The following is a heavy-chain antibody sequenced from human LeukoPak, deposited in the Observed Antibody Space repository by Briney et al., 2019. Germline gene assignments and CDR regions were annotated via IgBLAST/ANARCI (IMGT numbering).Heavy chain of an antibody. Sequence: PGGSLRLSCAASGFALITYDMHWVRQVPGKGLEWVSAIATAGDTYYAGYVKGRFTISRERGKNSLFLKMNSLGVGDTGVYYCARSLMGGIHGIYCWGQGTLVTVSS. CDR1: GFALITYD. V-gene: IGHV3-13*01. J-gene: IGHJ4*02. D-gene: IGHD3-16*01. CDR2: IATAGDT. CDR3: ARSLMGGIHGIYC.